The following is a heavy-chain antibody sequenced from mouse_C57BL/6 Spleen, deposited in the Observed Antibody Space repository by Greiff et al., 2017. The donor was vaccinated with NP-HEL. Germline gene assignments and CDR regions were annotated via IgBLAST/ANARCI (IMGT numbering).Heavy chain of an antibody. D-gene: IGHD2-4*01. Sequence: QVHVKQSGAELAKPGASVKLSCKASGYTFTSYWMHWVKQRPGQGLEWIGYINPSSGYTKYNQKFKDKATLTADKSSSTAYMQLSSLTYEDSAVYYCARSGSDYDYGRGFAYWGQGTLVTVSA. CDR2: INPSSGYT. CDR1: GYTFTSYW. V-gene: IGHV1-7*01. CDR3: ARSGSDYDYGRGFAY. J-gene: IGHJ3*01.